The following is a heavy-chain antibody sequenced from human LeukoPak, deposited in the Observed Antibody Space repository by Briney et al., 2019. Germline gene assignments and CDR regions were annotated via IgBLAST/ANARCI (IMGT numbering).Heavy chain of an antibody. Sequence: GESLKISCKGSGYSFTSYWIGWVRQMPGKGLEWMGIIYPGDSDTRYSPSFQGQVSISADKSITTAYLQWSSLKASDTAMYYCARRRDGYNYASDIWGQGTMVTVSS. V-gene: IGHV5-51*01. CDR3: ARRRDGYNYASDI. CDR2: IYPGDSDT. J-gene: IGHJ3*02. D-gene: IGHD5-24*01. CDR1: GYSFTSYW.